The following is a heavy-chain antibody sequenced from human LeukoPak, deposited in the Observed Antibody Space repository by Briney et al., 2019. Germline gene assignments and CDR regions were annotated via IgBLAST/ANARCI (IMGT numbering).Heavy chain of an antibody. Sequence: SQTLSLTCAVSGGSISSGGYSWSWIRQPPGKGLEWIGYMYHSGSTYYNPSLKSRVTISVDRSKNQFSLKLSSVTAADTAVYYCARGTTVTTKLDFFDYWGQGTLVTVSS. CDR2: MYHSGST. J-gene: IGHJ4*02. CDR3: ARGTTVTTKLDFFDY. D-gene: IGHD4-17*01. V-gene: IGHV4-30-2*01. CDR1: GGSISSGGYS.